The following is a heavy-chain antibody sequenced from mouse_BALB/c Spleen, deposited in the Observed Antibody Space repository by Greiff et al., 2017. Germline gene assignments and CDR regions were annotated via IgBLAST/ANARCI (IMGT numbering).Heavy chain of an antibody. V-gene: IGHV2-2*02. CDR2: ICSGGST. CDR1: GFSLTSYG. D-gene: IGHD1-1*02. Sequence: QVQLQQSGPGLVQPSQSLSITCTASGFSLTSYGVHWVRQSPGQGLEWLGVICSGGSTDNNAAFITRLSISKDNSKCQVFFKMNSLQANDTAIYYCAREGNYGGFAYWGQGTLVTVSA. J-gene: IGHJ3*01. CDR3: AREGNYGGFAY.